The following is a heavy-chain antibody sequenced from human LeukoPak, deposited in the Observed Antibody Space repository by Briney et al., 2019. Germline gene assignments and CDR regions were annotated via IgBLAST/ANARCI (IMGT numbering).Heavy chain of an antibody. CDR3: TRNAAYCLDY. J-gene: IGHJ4*02. D-gene: IGHD2-21*01. Sequence: SETLSLTCAVYGGSFSGYYWSWIRQPPGKGLEWIGEINHSGSTNYNPSLKSRVTITVDKSQNQFSLKLSSVTAADTAVYYCTRNAAYCLDYWGQGTLVTVSS. V-gene: IGHV4-34*01. CDR2: INHSGST. CDR1: GGSFSGYY.